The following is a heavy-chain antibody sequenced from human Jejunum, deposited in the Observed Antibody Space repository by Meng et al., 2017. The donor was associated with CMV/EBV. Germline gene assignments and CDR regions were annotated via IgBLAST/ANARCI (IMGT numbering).Heavy chain of an antibody. CDR1: GGNFRNYA. V-gene: IGHV1-69*12. CDR2: IIPIFGTL. CDR3: ASPPQDHHSSAFDY. J-gene: IGHJ4*02. D-gene: IGHD3-22*01. Sequence: QRGQFGAEMKKPGSLVKVSCKASGGNFRNYAISWVRQAPGQGLEWMGRIIPIFGTLNYAQRFQGRVTITADESTSTAFMELSGLRSEDTAVYYCASPPQDHHSSAFDYWGQGTLVTVSS.